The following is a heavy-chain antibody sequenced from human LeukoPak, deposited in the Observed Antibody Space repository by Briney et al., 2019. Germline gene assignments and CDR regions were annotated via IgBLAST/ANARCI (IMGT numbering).Heavy chain of an antibody. J-gene: IGHJ5*02. CDR1: GFTFDDYA. D-gene: IGHD6-19*01. CDR3: AKGRSGWHWFDP. CDR2: ISGDSGYT. Sequence: GGSLRLSCAASGFTFDDYAMHWVRQAPGKGLEWVPLISGDSGYTYYTDSVKGRFTISRDNRKNSLYLQMNSLRTEDTALYYCAKGRSGWHWFDPWGQGTLVTVSS. V-gene: IGHV3-43*02.